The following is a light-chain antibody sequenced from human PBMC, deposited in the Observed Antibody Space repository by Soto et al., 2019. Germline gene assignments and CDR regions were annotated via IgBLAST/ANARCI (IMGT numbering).Light chain of an antibody. CDR1: QSITSY. CDR2: AAS. J-gene: IGKJ2*01. CDR3: QQTYSTPYT. Sequence: IQMTQSPSSLSASVGDRVTITCRASQSITSYLNWYQQRPGKAPKLLIYAASSLQSGVPSRFSGSGSGTDFTLTISSLQPEDFATYHCQQTYSTPYTFGQGTKLEIK. V-gene: IGKV1-39*01.